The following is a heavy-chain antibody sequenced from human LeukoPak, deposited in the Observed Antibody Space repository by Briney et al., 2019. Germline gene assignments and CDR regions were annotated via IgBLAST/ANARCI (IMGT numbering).Heavy chain of an antibody. D-gene: IGHD2-15*01. CDR3: ARSSDCSGGSCYFPFDY. V-gene: IGHV4-30-4*07. J-gene: IGHJ4*02. CDR2: IYYSGST. Sequence: TSETLSLTCAVSGGSISSGGYSWSWIRQPPGKGLEWIGYIYYSGSTYYNPSLKSRVTISVDTSKNQFSLKLSSVTAADTAVYYCARSSDCSGGSCYFPFDYWGQGTLVTVSS. CDR1: GGSISSGGYS.